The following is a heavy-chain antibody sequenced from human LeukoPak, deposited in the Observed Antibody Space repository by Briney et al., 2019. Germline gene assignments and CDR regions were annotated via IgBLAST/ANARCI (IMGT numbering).Heavy chain of an antibody. V-gene: IGHV1-18*01. CDR2: INGYSGNT. CDR1: GSFSSYG. D-gene: IGHD1-26*01. CDR3: ARGNGNYYWSFDY. Sequence: ASVKVSCKSSGSFSSYGITWVRQAAGQGHEWMGWINGYSGNTNYAQKFQARVTMTTDTSTTTGYMELRSLKSDDTAVYYCARGNGNYYWSFDYWGQGTLVTVSS. J-gene: IGHJ4*02.